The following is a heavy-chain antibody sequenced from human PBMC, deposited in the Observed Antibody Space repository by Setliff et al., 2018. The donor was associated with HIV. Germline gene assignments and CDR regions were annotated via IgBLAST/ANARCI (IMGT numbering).Heavy chain of an antibody. V-gene: IGHV4-34*01. CDR2: INHRGST. D-gene: IGHD6-25*01. Sequence: PSETLSLTCAVYGGSFSGYYWSWIRQPPGKGLEWIGEINHRGSTNYNPSLKSRVTISVDTSKNQFSLKLSSVTAADTAVYYCARLSRIAAVYFHHWGQGTLVTVSS. CDR3: ARLSRIAAVYFHH. J-gene: IGHJ1*01. CDR1: GGSFSGYY.